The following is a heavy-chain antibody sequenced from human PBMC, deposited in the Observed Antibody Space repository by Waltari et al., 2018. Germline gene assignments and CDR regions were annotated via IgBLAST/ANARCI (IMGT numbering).Heavy chain of an antibody. CDR3: ARVDYAWGYFDY. V-gene: IGHV4-39*01. CDR1: GGSISSSSYY. Sequence: QLQLQESGPGLVKPSETLSLTCTVSGGSISSSSYYWGWIRQPPGKGLEWIGSIYYSGSTYYNPSLKSRVTISVDTSKNQFSLKLSSVTAADTAVYYCARVDYAWGYFDYWGQGTLVTVSS. CDR2: IYYSGST. J-gene: IGHJ4*02. D-gene: IGHD4-17*01.